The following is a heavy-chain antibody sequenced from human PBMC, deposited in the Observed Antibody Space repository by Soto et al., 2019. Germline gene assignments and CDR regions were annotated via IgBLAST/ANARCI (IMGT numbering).Heavy chain of an antibody. CDR2: IVPIFGTA. CDR3: ASAFLSGPNNWFDP. J-gene: IGHJ5*02. D-gene: IGHD3-3*01. V-gene: IGHV1-69*06. Sequence: SVKVSCKASGGTFSSYAISWVRQAPGQGLEWMGGIVPIFGTANYAQKFQGRVTITADKSTSTAYMELGSLRSEDTAVYYCASAFLSGPNNWFDPWGQGTLVTVSS. CDR1: GGTFSSYA.